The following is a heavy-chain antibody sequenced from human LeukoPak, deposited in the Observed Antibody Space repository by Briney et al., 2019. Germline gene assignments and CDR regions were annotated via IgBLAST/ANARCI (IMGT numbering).Heavy chain of an antibody. CDR2: INWNGGST. CDR1: GFTFDDYG. CDR3: ARTYYYDSSGYSGRGQDTGYYFDY. V-gene: IGHV3-20*04. D-gene: IGHD3-22*01. Sequence: GGSLRLSCAASGFTFDDYGMSWVRQAPGKGLEWVSGINWNGGSTGYADSVKGRFTISRDNAKNSLYLQMTRLRAEDTALYYCARTYYYDSSGYSGRGQDTGYYFDYWGQGTLVTVSS. J-gene: IGHJ4*02.